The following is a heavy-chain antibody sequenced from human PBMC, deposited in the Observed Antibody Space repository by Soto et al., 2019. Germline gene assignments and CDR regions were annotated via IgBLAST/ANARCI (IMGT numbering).Heavy chain of an antibody. Sequence: EVLLVASVGGLVQPGRSLRLSCAGSGFTFGDYAMHWVRQAPGKGLEWVSGISWNSGSVDYADSVKGRFTISRDNAKNSLHLQMNSLGVEDTAMYFCVKDGLLSIFGLVYDGGNIWVRWTIVTVSA. J-gene: IGHJ3*02. V-gene: IGHV3-9*01. CDR2: ISWNSGSV. CDR3: VKDGLLSIFGLVYDGGNI. D-gene: IGHD3-3*01. CDR1: GFTFGDYA.